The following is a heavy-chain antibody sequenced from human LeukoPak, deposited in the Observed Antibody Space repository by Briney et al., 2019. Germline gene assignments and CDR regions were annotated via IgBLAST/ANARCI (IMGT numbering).Heavy chain of an antibody. CDR2: IYPGDSDT. CDR3: ARQSHDYYYGMDV. Sequence: KCGGSLKISCKGSGYSFSSYWIAWVRQMPGKGLEWMGIIYPGDSDTRYSPSFQGQASISADKSITTAYLQWSSLEASDTAKYYCARQSHDYYYGMDVWGQGTTVTVSS. CDR1: GYSFSSYW. J-gene: IGHJ6*02. V-gene: IGHV5-51*01.